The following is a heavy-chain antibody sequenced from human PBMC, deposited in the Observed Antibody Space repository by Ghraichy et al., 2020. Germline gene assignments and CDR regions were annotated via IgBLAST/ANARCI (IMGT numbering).Heavy chain of an antibody. D-gene: IGHD3-10*01. CDR2: IYYSGRT. Sequence: SETLSLTCSVSGGSINNYYWNWIRQPPGEGLEWIGNIYYSGRTIYNPSLKSRVTISLDTSKNQFSLKLTSVTAAATAVYYCARGLPTAYGSGTYYNPFDYWGQGTLVTVSS. J-gene: IGHJ4*02. V-gene: IGHV4-59*01. CDR3: ARGLPTAYGSGTYYNPFDY. CDR1: GGSINNYY.